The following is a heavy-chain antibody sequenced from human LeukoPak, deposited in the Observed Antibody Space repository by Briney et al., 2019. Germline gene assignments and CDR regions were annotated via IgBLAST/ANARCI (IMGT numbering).Heavy chain of an antibody. Sequence: AGSLRLSCAASGFTFSSYSMNWVRQAPGKGLEWVSSISSSSSYIYYADPMKGRFTISRDNAKNSLYLRMNSLRAEDTAVYYCARVIAAADYYFDYWGQGTLVTVSS. CDR1: GFTFSSYS. D-gene: IGHD6-13*01. V-gene: IGHV3-21*01. CDR3: ARVIAAADYYFDY. CDR2: ISSSSSYI. J-gene: IGHJ4*02.